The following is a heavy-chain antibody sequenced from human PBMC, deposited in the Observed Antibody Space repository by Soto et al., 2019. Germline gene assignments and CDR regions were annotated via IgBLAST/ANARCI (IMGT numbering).Heavy chain of an antibody. D-gene: IGHD2-21*02. CDR3: ARDPYCGGDCYCGDY. CDR2: ISAYKHNT. V-gene: IGHV1-18*01. CDR1: GYSFTSHG. J-gene: IGHJ4*02. Sequence: QVQLVQSGAEVKKPGASVKVSCKASGYSFTSHGISWVRQAPGQGLEWMGWISAYKHNTNYAQKFQGRVTMTTDTSTSRAYREFRSLKSDDTAMYYCARDPYCGGDCYCGDYWGQGTLVTVSS.